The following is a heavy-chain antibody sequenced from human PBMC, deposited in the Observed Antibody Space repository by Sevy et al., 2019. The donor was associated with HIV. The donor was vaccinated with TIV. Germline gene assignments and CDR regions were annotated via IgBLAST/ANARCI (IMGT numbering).Heavy chain of an antibody. CDR2: IYHSGST. Sequence: TLSLTCAVSGGSISSSNWWSWVRQPPGKGLEWIGEIYHSGSTNYNPSLKSRVTISVDKSKNQFSLKLSSVTAADTAVYYCARGPYSSSSDYYYYYGMDVWGQGTTVTVSS. V-gene: IGHV4-4*02. D-gene: IGHD6-6*01. CDR3: ARGPYSSSSDYYYYYGMDV. CDR1: GGSISSSNW. J-gene: IGHJ6*02.